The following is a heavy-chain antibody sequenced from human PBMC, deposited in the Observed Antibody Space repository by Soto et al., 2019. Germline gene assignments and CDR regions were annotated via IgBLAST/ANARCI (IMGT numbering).Heavy chain of an antibody. V-gene: IGHV4-59*01. J-gene: IGHJ4*02. CDR1: VGSISSYY. CDR2: IYYSGST. D-gene: IGHD2-15*01. CDR3: ARFYCSGGSCYSDY. Sequence: QVQLQESGPGLVKPSETLSLTCTVSVGSISSYYWSWFRQPPGKGLEWIGYIYYSGSTNYNPSLNSRVTISVDTSKNQFSLKLSSVTAADTAVYYCARFYCSGGSCYSDYWGQGTLVTVSS.